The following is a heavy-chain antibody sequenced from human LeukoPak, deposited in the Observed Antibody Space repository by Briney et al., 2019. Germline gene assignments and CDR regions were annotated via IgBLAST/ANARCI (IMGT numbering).Heavy chain of an antibody. CDR2: ISYDGSNK. J-gene: IGHJ5*02. D-gene: IGHD6-13*01. V-gene: IGHV3-30*04. CDR1: GFTFSSYA. CDR3: ARIIAGDNWFDP. Sequence: PGGSLRLSCAASGFTFSSYAMHWVRQAPGKGLERVAVISYDGSNKYYADSVKGRFTISRDNSKNTLYLQMNSLRAEDTAVYYCARIIAGDNWFDPWGQGTLVTVSS.